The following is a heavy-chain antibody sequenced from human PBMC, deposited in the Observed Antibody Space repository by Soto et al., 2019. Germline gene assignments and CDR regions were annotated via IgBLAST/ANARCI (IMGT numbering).Heavy chain of an antibody. Sequence: QVQLVESGGGVVQPGRSLRLSCAASGFTFSSYGMHWVRQAPGKGLEWVAVISYDGSNKYYADSVKGRFTISRDNSKHTLYLQMNSLRAEDTAVYYCALWGYCGGDCYSHGWGPRFDYWGQGTLVTVSS. CDR3: ALWGYCGGDCYSHGWGPRFDY. V-gene: IGHV3-30*03. CDR1: GFTFSSYG. CDR2: ISYDGSNK. J-gene: IGHJ4*02. D-gene: IGHD2-21*02.